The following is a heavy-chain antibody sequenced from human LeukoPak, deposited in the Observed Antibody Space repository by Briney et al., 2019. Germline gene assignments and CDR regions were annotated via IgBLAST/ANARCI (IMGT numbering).Heavy chain of an antibody. CDR2: IYKSGNT. D-gene: IGHD1-26*01. CDR1: GGSISSGDYS. V-gene: IGHV4-30-4*01. J-gene: IGHJ4*02. CDR3: ARDSTIVGAPFDY. Sequence: SETLSLTCTVSGGSISSGDYSWSWIRQPPGKGLEWIGHIYKSGNTYYNPSLKSRLTMFVDKSQSQFSLRLDSVTGADTAIYLCARDSTIVGAPFDYWGQGALVTVSS.